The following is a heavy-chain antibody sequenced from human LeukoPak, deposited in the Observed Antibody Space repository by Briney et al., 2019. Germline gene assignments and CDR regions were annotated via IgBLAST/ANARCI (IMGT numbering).Heavy chain of an antibody. CDR2: IYAGGST. V-gene: IGHV3-66*01. J-gene: IGHJ6*02. CDR1: GFTVSSNY. CDR3: ASGLYGMDV. Sequence: GGSLRLSCAASGFTVSSNYMSWVRQAPGKWLEWVSMIYAGGSTYYADSVKGRFTISRDNSKNTQYLQMSSLRAEDTAVYYCASGLYGMDVWGQGTTVTVSS. D-gene: IGHD2-21*01.